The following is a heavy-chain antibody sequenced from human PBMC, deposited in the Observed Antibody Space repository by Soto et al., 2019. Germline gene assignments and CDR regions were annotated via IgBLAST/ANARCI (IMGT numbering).Heavy chain of an antibody. D-gene: IGHD1-26*01. CDR3: ARGAIVGATKSPNYFDY. V-gene: IGHV4-34*01. CDR2: INHSGST. Sequence: PSETLSLTCAVYGGSFSGYYWSWIRQPPGKGLEWIGEINHSGSTNYNPSLKSRVTISVDTSKNQFSLKLSSVTAADTAVYYCARGAIVGATKSPNYFDYWGQGTLVTVSS. CDR1: GGSFSGYY. J-gene: IGHJ4*02.